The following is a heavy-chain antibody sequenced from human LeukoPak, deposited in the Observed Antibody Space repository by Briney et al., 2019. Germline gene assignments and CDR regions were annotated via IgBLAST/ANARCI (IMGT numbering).Heavy chain of an antibody. Sequence: SETLSLTCTVSGGSISSYYWSWIRQPPGKGLEWIGYIYYSGSTNYNPSLKSRVTISVDTSKNQFSLKLSSVTAADTAVYYCARVFHYDYVWGSYPPASGAFDIWGQGTMVTVSP. CDR2: IYYSGST. CDR1: GGSISSYY. CDR3: ARVFHYDYVWGSYPPASGAFDI. D-gene: IGHD3-16*02. V-gene: IGHV4-59*01. J-gene: IGHJ3*02.